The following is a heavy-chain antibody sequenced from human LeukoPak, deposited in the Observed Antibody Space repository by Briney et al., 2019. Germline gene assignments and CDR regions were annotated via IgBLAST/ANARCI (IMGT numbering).Heavy chain of an antibody. D-gene: IGHD2-15*01. CDR2: ISDDGSRQ. Sequence: PGGSLRLSCAATGFTFSNYAIHWGRQAPGKGLEWVAFISDDGSRQHYAGSVKGRFTISRDNSKNTLNLQMNSLRAEDTAVYYCARAGYCSGGSCYGSDYWGQGTLVSVSS. V-gene: IGHV3-30-3*01. CDR3: ARAGYCSGGSCYGSDY. J-gene: IGHJ4*02. CDR1: GFTFSNYA.